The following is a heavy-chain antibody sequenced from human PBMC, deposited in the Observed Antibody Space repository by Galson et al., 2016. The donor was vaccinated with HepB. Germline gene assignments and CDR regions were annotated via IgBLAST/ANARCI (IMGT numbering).Heavy chain of an antibody. D-gene: IGHD5-18*01. CDR1: GFTFSRNA. Sequence: SLRLSCAASGFTFSRNAMSWVRQAPGKGLEWVSGINSGGGTKYADSVKGRFTISRDNSKNTLYLQMNSLRAEDTALYYCARFAVATWIQTWLGYYFESWGQGTLVTVSS. CDR2: INSGGGT. CDR3: ARFAVATWIQTWLGYYFES. V-gene: IGHV3-23*01. J-gene: IGHJ4*02.